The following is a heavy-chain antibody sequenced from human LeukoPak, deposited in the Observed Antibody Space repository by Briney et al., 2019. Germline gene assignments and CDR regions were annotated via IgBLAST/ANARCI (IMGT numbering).Heavy chain of an antibody. CDR3: ARAAYRIVGATGDFDY. D-gene: IGHD1-26*01. Sequence: ASVKVSCKASGYTFTGYYMHWVRQAPGQGLEWMGWINPNSGGTNYAQKLQGRVTMTRDTSTSTVYMELSSLRSEDTAVYYCARAAYRIVGATGDFDYWGQGTLVTVSS. J-gene: IGHJ4*02. CDR1: GYTFTGYY. CDR2: INPNSGGT. V-gene: IGHV1-2*02.